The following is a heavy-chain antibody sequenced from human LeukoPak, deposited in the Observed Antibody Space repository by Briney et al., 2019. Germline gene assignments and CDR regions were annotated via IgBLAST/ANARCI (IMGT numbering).Heavy chain of an antibody. CDR3: ARGGDYYDSSGQAWFDP. V-gene: IGHV4-39*07. J-gene: IGHJ5*02. Sequence: SETLSLTCTVSGGSISSSSYYWSWIRQPPGKGLEWIGEINHSGSTNYNPSLKSRVTISVDTSKNQFSLKLSSVTAADTAVYYCARGGDYYDSSGQAWFDPWGQGTLVTVSS. CDR2: INHSGST. D-gene: IGHD3-22*01. CDR1: GGSISSSSYY.